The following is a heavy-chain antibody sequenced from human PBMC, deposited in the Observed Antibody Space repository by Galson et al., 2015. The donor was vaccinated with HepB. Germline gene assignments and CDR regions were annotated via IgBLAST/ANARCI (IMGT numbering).Heavy chain of an antibody. D-gene: IGHD3-22*01. CDR3: ARAVAPSYDSREMGHFDY. Sequence: CAISGDSVSSNSAAWNWIRQSPSRGLEWLGRTYYRSKWYNDYAVSVKSRITINPDTSKNQFSLQLNSVTPEDTAVYYCARAVAPSYDSREMGHFDYWGQGTLVTVSS. CDR2: TYYRSKWYN. J-gene: IGHJ4*02. V-gene: IGHV6-1*01. CDR1: GDSVSSNSAA.